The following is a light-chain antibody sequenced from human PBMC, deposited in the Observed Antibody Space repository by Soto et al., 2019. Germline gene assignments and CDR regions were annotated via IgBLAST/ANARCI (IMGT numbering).Light chain of an antibody. J-gene: IGLJ2*01. Sequence: QSVLTQPASVSGSPGQSITISCTGTSGDVSSYNLVSWFQHHPGEAPKLIIYEGTKRPSGVSNRFSGSKSGHTASLTIFGLRAEDEAHYYCCSYAETDTMIFGGGTKLTVL. CDR1: SGDVSSYNL. CDR2: EGT. CDR3: CSYAETDTMI. V-gene: IGLV2-23*01.